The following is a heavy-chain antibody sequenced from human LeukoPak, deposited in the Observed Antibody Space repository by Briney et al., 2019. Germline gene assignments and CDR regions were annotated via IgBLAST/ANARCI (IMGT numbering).Heavy chain of an antibody. Sequence: GGSLRLSCAASGFTFSSYWMSWVRQAPGKGLEWVANIKQDGSEKYYVDSVKGRFTISRDNAKNSLYLQMNSLRAEDTAVYYCTRDCFTGGGYFDYWGQGALVVVSS. CDR1: GFTFSSYW. CDR3: TRDCFTGGGYFDY. J-gene: IGHJ4*02. CDR2: IKQDGSEK. V-gene: IGHV3-7*01. D-gene: IGHD2-15*01.